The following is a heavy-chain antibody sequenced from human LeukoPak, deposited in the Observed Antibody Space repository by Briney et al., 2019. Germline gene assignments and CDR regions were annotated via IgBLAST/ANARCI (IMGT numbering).Heavy chain of an antibody. CDR2: INPNSGGT. CDR1: GYTFTGYY. J-gene: IGHJ4*02. D-gene: IGHD6-13*01. V-gene: IGHV1-2*02. Sequence: ASEKVSCKASGYTFTGYYMHWVRQAPGQGLEWMGWINPNSGGTNYAQKFQGRVTMTRDTSISTAYMELSRLRSDDTAVYYCAAAPSSSWYGVYWGQGTLVTVSS. CDR3: AAAPSSSWYGVY.